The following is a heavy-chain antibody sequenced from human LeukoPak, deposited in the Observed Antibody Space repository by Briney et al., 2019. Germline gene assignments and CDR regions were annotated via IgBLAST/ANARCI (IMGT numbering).Heavy chain of an antibody. Sequence: PGGSLRLSCAASGFTFNNYAMSWVRQAPGKGLEWVSTISGSGGSTYYADSVKGRFTISRDNSKNTLYLQMNSLRAEDTAVYYCATRQYSSDYSTFQHWGQGTLVTVSS. D-gene: IGHD3-22*01. CDR3: ATRQYSSDYSTFQH. J-gene: IGHJ1*01. CDR1: GFTFNNYA. CDR2: ISGSGGST. V-gene: IGHV3-23*01.